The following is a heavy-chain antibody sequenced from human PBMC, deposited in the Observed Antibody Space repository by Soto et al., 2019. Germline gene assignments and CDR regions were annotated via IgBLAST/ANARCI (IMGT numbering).Heavy chain of an antibody. D-gene: IGHD6-19*01. CDR3: ARAKTPSYSSGWSY. Sequence: QVQLQKWGAGLLKPSETLSLTCAVYGGSFSGYYWSWIRQPPGKGLEWIGEINHSGSTNYNPSRRGRVTISVDTAKNQFSLKLSSVTAADTAVYYCARAKTPSYSSGWSYWGQGTLVTVSS. CDR2: INHSGST. J-gene: IGHJ4*02. CDR1: GGSFSGYY. V-gene: IGHV4-34*01.